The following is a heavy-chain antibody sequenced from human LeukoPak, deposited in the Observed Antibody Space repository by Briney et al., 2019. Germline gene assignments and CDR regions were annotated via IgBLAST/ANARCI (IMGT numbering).Heavy chain of an antibody. CDR1: GGSVSSGSYY. CDR2: IYYSGST. Sequence: KPSETLSLTCTVSGGSVSSGSYYWSWIRQPPGKGLEWIGYIYYSGSTNYNPSLKSRVTISVDTSKNQFSLKLNSVTAADTAVYYCARGPIPSEGGYWGQGTLVTVSS. J-gene: IGHJ4*02. CDR3: ARGPIPSEGGY. D-gene: IGHD3-16*01. V-gene: IGHV4-61*01.